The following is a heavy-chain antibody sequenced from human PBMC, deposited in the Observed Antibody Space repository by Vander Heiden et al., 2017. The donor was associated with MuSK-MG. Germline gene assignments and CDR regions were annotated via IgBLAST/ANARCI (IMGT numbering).Heavy chain of an antibody. J-gene: IGHJ4*02. V-gene: IGHV3-23*01. Sequence: EVQLLESGGGLVQPGGSLRLSCAAPGFTFSSYARSWVRQAPGKGLEWVSAVSGSGGSTYYADSVKGRFTISRDNSKNTLYLQMNSLRAEDTAVYYCAKASPSKGGGGRAPFDYWGQGTLVTVSS. D-gene: IGHD2-21*01. CDR2: VSGSGGST. CDR1: GFTFSSYA. CDR3: AKASPSKGGGGRAPFDY.